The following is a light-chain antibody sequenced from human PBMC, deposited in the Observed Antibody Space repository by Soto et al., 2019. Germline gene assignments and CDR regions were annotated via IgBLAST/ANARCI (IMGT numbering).Light chain of an antibody. J-gene: IGKJ5*01. CDR3: QQYNNWPPFIT. CDR2: GAS. CDR1: LNVNSY. Sequence: VLTISLATLSLSPGERATLSCRASLNVNSYLAWYQQKPGQAPRLLIYGASTRATGIPARFSGSGSGTEFTLTISSLQSEDFAVYYCQQYNNWPPFITFGQGTRLEF. V-gene: IGKV3D-15*01.